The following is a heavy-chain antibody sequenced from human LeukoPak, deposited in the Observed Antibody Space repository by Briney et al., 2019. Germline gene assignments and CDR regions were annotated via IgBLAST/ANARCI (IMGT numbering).Heavy chain of an antibody. CDR3: ARDFSTWYFDL. CDR1: GFTFSNYW. CDR2: IYYSGST. Sequence: GSLRLSCAASGFTFSNYWMSWVRQAPGKGLEWIGYIYYSGSTNYNPSLRSRVSMSVDTSKNQFSLKLSSVTAADTAVYYCARDFSTWYFDLWGRGALVTVSS. J-gene: IGHJ2*01. D-gene: IGHD3-3*02. V-gene: IGHV4-59*12.